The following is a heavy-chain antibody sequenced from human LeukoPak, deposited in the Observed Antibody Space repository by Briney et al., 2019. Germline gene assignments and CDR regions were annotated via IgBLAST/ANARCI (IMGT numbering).Heavy chain of an antibody. CDR3: ARDRIAVAGMGAFQH. Sequence: PGGSLRLSCAASRFTFSTYAMHWVRQAPAKGLEWVAGISNDGTNEDHADSVKGRFTISRDNSTNTLYLQMNSLRAEDTAIYYCARDRIAVAGMGAFQHWGQGTLVTVSS. V-gene: IGHV3-30-3*01. J-gene: IGHJ1*01. D-gene: IGHD6-19*01. CDR1: RFTFSTYA. CDR2: ISNDGTNE.